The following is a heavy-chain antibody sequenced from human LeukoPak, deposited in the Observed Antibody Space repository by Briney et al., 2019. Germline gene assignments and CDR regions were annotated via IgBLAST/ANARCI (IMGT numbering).Heavy chain of an antibody. V-gene: IGHV4-59*01. Sequence: SETLSLTCAVYGGSFSGYYWSWIRQPPGKGLEWIGYIYYSGSTNYNPSLKSRVTISVDTSKNQFSLKLSSVTAADTAVYYCAREDDYSPADVWGKGTTVTVSS. D-gene: IGHD4-11*01. CDR1: GGSFSGYY. CDR2: IYYSGST. CDR3: AREDDYSPADV. J-gene: IGHJ6*04.